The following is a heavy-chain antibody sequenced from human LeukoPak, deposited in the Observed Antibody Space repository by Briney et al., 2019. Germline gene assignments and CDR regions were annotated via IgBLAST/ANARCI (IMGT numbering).Heavy chain of an antibody. CDR3: ATLIGTRTKNYYYYGMDV. Sequence: ASVKVSCKVSGYTLTELSMHWVRQAPGKGLEWMGGFDPEDGETIYAQKFQGRVTMTEDTSTDTAYMELSSLRSEDTAVYYCATLIGTRTKNYYYYGMDVWGQGTTVTVSS. J-gene: IGHJ6*02. D-gene: IGHD3-16*02. V-gene: IGHV1-24*01. CDR1: GYTLTELS. CDR2: FDPEDGET.